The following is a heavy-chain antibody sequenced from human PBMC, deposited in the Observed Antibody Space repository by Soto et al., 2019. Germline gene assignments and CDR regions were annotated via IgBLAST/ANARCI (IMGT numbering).Heavy chain of an antibody. CDR1: GYTFTSYG. V-gene: IGHV1-18*01. CDR2: ISAYNGNT. CDR3: ARAGPHWYEPYSCGRSGGDY. Sequence: QVQLVQSGAEVKKPGASVKVSCKASGYTFTSYGISWVRQAPGQGLEWMGWISAYNGNTNYAQKLKGRVTMTTDTSTSTAYMELRSLRADDAAVYYCARAGPHWYEPYSCGRSGGDYWGQGTLVTVSS. J-gene: IGHJ4*02. D-gene: IGHD6-19*01.